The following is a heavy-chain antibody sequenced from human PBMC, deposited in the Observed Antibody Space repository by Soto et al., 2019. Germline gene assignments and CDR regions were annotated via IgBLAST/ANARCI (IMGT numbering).Heavy chain of an antibody. J-gene: IGHJ5*02. D-gene: IGHD3-22*01. Sequence: QLQLQESGSGLVKPSQTLSLTCAVSGGSIRSGGYSWSWIRPPPGQGLAWIGYIYHSGSTYYNPPLKRRVAISVHRSNNQFSLKVISVTAADTAVYYCARGTHDDDSSGYYYGEWFDPWGQGTLVTVGS. V-gene: IGHV4-30-2*01. CDR2: IYHSGST. CDR3: ARGTHDDDSSGYYYGEWFDP. CDR1: GGSIRSGGYS.